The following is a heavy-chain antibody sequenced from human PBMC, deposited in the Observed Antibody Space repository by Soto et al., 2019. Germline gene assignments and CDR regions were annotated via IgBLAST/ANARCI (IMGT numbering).Heavy chain of an antibody. J-gene: IGHJ4*02. V-gene: IGHV4-30-4*01. CDR2: IYYSGST. D-gene: IGHD5-12*01. CDR1: GGSISSGDSY. Sequence: SETLSLTCTVSGGSISSGDSYWSWIRQPPGKGLEWIGYIYYSGSTYYNPSLKSRVTISVDTSKNQFSLKLSSVTAADTAVYYCARDRGGYERIDYWGQGNLVTVSS. CDR3: ARDRGGYERIDY.